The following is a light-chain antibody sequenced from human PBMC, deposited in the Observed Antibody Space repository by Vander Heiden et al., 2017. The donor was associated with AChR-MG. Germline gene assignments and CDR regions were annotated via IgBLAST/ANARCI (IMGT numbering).Light chain of an antibody. CDR3: QQYGSSPFT. CDR1: QSVSSSY. Sequence: EIVLTQSTGTLALSPGERAALSCRASQSVSSSYVAWYQQKPGQAPRLLIYGASSRATGIPDRFSGSGSGTDFTLTISRLEPEDFAVYYCQQYGSSPFTFGHGTKVDIK. J-gene: IGKJ3*01. V-gene: IGKV3-20*01. CDR2: GAS.